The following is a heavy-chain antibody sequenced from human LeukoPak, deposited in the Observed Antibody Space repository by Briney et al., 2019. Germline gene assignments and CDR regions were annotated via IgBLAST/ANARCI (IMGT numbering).Heavy chain of an antibody. V-gene: IGHV3-7*04. CDR1: GFTFSSYW. Sequence: GGSLRLSCAASGFTFSSYWMSWVRQAPGKGLEWVANIKQDGGEKYYVDSVKGRFTISRDNAKTSLYLQMTSLRADHTAVYYCARDKYFDSTTYYPRFDYWGQGILVTVSS. J-gene: IGHJ4*02. D-gene: IGHD3-22*01. CDR3: ARDKYFDSTTYYPRFDY. CDR2: IKQDGGEK.